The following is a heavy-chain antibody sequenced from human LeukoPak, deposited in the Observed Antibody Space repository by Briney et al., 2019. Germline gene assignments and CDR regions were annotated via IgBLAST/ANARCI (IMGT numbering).Heavy chain of an antibody. CDR3: ARGLSGVTGYTYGRGIDY. J-gene: IGHJ4*02. D-gene: IGHD5-18*01. CDR2: IKKDGSEK. CDR1: GFTFSSYW. Sequence: GGSLRLSCAASGFTFSSYWMSWVRQAPGKGLEWVANIKKDGSEKYYVDSVKGRFTISRDNAKTSLYLQMNSLRAEDTAVYYCARGLSGVTGYTYGRGIDYWGQGTLVTVSS. V-gene: IGHV3-7*01.